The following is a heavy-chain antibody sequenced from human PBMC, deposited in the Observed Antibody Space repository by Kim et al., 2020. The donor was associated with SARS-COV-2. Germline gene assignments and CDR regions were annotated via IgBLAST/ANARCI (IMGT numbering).Heavy chain of an antibody. J-gene: IGHJ6*02. D-gene: IGHD2-2*01. Sequence: SETLSLTCAVYGGSFSGYYWSWIRQPPGKGLEWIGEINHSGSTNYNPSLKSRVTISVDTSKNQFSLKLSSVTAADTAVYYCARVRCSSTSCHHQNYYYYGMDVWGQGTTVTVSS. CDR3: ARVRCSSTSCHHQNYYYYGMDV. CDR2: INHSGST. V-gene: IGHV4-34*01. CDR1: GGSFSGYY.